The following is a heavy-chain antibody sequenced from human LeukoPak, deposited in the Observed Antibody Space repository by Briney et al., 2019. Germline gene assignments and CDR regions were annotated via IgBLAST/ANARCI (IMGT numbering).Heavy chain of an antibody. CDR3: ARDHGVGAAGNFDY. CDR2: ISSSSSYI. D-gene: IGHD6-13*01. J-gene: IGHJ4*02. V-gene: IGHV3-21*01. Sequence: GSLRLSCAASGFTFSSYSMNWVRQAPGKGLEWVSSISSSSSYIYYADSVKGRFTISRDNAKNSLYLQMNSLRAEDTAVYYCARDHGVGAAGNFDYWGQGTLVTVSS. CDR1: GFTFSSYS.